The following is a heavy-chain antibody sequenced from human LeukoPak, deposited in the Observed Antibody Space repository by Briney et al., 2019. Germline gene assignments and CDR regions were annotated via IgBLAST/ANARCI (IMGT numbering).Heavy chain of an antibody. V-gene: IGHV4-39*07. CDR3: ARGWRIWDANYYYYYMDV. J-gene: IGHJ6*03. CDR1: GGSIGSSSYY. CDR2: INHSGST. Sequence: SETLSLTCTVSGGSIGSSSYYWSWIRQPPGKGLEWIGEINHSGSTNYNPSLKSRVTISVDTSKNQFSLKLNSVTPEDTAVYYCARGWRIWDANYYYYYMDVWGKGTTVTVSS. D-gene: IGHD2-15*01.